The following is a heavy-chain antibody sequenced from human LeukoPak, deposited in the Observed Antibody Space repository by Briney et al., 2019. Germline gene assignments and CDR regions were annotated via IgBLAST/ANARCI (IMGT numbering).Heavy chain of an antibody. CDR2: IYYSGST. Sequence: SETLSLTCTVSGGSVSSSSYYWGWIRQPPGKGLEWIGSIYYSGSTYYNPSLKSRVTISVDTSKNQFSLKLGSVTAADTAVYYCARSVALRDAFDIWGQGTMVTVSS. J-gene: IGHJ3*02. V-gene: IGHV4-39*01. CDR3: ARSVALRDAFDI. CDR1: GGSVSSSSYY.